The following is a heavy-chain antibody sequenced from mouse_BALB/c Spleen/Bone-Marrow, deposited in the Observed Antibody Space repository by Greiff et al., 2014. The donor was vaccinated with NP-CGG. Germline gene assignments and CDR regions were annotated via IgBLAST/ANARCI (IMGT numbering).Heavy chain of an antibody. CDR2: IDPANGNT. CDR3: ARNCYYVYYYAMDY. Sequence: DVQLQESGAELVKPGASVKLSCIASGFNIKDTYMHWVKQRPEQGLEWIGRIDPANGNTKYDPKFQGKATITADTSSNTAYLQLSSLTSEDTAVYYCARNCYYVYYYAMDYWGQGTSVTVSS. D-gene: IGHD1-1*01. CDR1: GFNIKDTY. J-gene: IGHJ4*01. V-gene: IGHV14-3*02.